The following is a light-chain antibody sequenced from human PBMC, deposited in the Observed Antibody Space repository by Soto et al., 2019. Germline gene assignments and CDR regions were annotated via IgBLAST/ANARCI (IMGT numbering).Light chain of an antibody. CDR3: QQYNAYPWT. V-gene: IGKV1-8*01. CDR2: AAS. J-gene: IGKJ1*01. CDR1: QGISSY. Sequence: AIRMTQSPSSFSASTGDRVTITCRASQGISSYLAWYQQKPGKAPKLLIYAASTLQSGVPSRFSGSGSGTEFSLTISSLQPEDFATYYCQQYNAYPWTFGQGTKVDIK.